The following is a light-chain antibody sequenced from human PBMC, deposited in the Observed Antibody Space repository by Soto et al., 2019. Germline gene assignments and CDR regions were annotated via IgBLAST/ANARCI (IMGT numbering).Light chain of an antibody. J-gene: IGLJ1*01. CDR1: SSNIGAGYD. V-gene: IGLV1-40*01. CDR2: GNK. Sequence: QSVLTQPPSVSGAPGQRVTISCTGSSSNIGAGYDVQWYQHRPGTAPKLLIYGNKNRPSGVPDRFSGSKSGTSASLDITGLQAEDEADYYCQSYDTSLSVSYVYGAGTKATV. CDR3: QSYDTSLSVSYV.